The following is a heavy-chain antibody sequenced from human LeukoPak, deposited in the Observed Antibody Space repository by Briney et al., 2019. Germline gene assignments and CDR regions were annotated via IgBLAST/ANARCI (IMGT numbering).Heavy chain of an antibody. Sequence: ASVKVSCKASGYTFNRYAMNWVRQAPGQGLEWMGWIDTNTGNPTYAQGFTGRFVFSLDTSVNTAYLQISSLKAEDTAVYYCARVVHPYDYESSGLTYDAFDIWGQGTMVTVSS. J-gene: IGHJ3*02. V-gene: IGHV7-4-1*02. CDR3: ARVVHPYDYESSGLTYDAFDI. CDR1: GYTFNRYA. CDR2: IDTNTGNP. D-gene: IGHD3-22*01.